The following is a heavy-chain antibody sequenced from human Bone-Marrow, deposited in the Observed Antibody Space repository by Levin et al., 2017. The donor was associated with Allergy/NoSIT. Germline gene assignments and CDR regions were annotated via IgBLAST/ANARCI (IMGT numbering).Heavy chain of an antibody. Sequence: GESLKISCAASGFTFSTYGMHWVHQAPGKGLEWVAVISYDGSNEHYVDSVKGRFTISRDDSKNTLYLQMNSLRPEDTAVYYCAKDEDALIAPAGGYMDVWGKGTTVTVSS. V-gene: IGHV3-30*18. D-gene: IGHD6-13*01. J-gene: IGHJ6*03. CDR2: ISYDGSNE. CDR3: AKDEDALIAPAGGYMDV. CDR1: GFTFSTYG.